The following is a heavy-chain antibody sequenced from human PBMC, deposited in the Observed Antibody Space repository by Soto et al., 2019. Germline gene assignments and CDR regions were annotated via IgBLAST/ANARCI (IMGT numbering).Heavy chain of an antibody. V-gene: IGHV4-39*01. D-gene: IGHD6-6*01. J-gene: IGHJ6*02. CDR2: IYYSGST. Sequence: CTVSGGSISSSSYYWGWIRQPPGKGLEWIGSIYYSGSTYYNPSLKSRVTISVDTSKNQFSLKLSSVTAADTAVYYCATLSLSSIAARPGGYYYGMDVWGQGTTVTVSS. CDR1: GGSISSSSYY. CDR3: ATLSLSSIAARPGGYYYGMDV.